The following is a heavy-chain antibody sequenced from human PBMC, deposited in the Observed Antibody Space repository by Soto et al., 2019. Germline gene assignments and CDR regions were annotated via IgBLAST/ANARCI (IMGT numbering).Heavy chain of an antibody. V-gene: IGHV4-61*01. CDR1: GGSVSSGRYY. J-gene: IGHJ4*02. CDR2: IYYSGST. D-gene: IGHD3-9*01. Sequence: PSETLSLTCTVSGGSVSSGRYYWNWIRQPPGKGLEWIGFIYYSGSTNYNPSLKSRVTISLDTSKNQFSLNLSSVTAADTAVYYCARANYDILTGYLLDYWGQGTLVTVSS. CDR3: ARANYDILTGYLLDY.